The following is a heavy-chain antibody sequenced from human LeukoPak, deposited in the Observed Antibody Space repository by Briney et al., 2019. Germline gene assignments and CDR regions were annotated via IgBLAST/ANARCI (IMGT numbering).Heavy chain of an antibody. CDR2: ISGSGGST. Sequence: GGSLRHSCAASGFTFSSYAMSWVRQAPGKGLEWVSAISGSGGSTYYADSVKGRFTISRDNSKNTLYLQMNSLRAEDTAVYYCAKDSDYYDSRGPFAYWGQGTLVTVSS. J-gene: IGHJ4*02. CDR1: GFTFSSYA. D-gene: IGHD3-22*01. CDR3: AKDSDYYDSRGPFAY. V-gene: IGHV3-23*01.